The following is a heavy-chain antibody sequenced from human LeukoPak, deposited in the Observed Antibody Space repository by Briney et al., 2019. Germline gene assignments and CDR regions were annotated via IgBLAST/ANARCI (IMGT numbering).Heavy chain of an antibody. CDR1: GFTFSNYS. CDR3: AKDGGYCSGGSCYSGAEYFQH. Sequence: QPGRSLRLSCAASGFTFSNYSMHWVRQAPGKGLEWVAVIWYDGSNNYYADSVKGRFTISRDNSKNTLHLQMNSLRAEDTAVYYCAKDGGYCSGGSCYSGAEYFQHWGQGTLVTVSS. V-gene: IGHV3-33*06. CDR2: IWYDGSNN. J-gene: IGHJ1*01. D-gene: IGHD2-15*01.